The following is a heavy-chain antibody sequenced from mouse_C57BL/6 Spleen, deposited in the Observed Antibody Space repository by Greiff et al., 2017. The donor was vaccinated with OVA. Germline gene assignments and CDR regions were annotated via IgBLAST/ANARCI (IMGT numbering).Heavy chain of an antibody. CDR3: AREEIYYGNYEGYAMDY. D-gene: IGHD2-1*01. CDR1: GYSITSGYY. V-gene: IGHV3-6*01. CDR2: ISYDGSN. Sequence: EVKLMESGPGLVKPSQSLSLTCSVTGYSITSGYYWNWIRQFPGNKLEWMGYISYDGSNNYNPSLKNRISITRDTSKNQFFLKLNSVTTEDTATYYCAREEIYYGNYEGYAMDYWGQGTSVTVSS. J-gene: IGHJ4*01.